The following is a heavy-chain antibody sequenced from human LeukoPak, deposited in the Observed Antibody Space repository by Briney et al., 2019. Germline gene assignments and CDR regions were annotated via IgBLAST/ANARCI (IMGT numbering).Heavy chain of an antibody. J-gene: IGHJ4*02. D-gene: IGHD6-13*01. V-gene: IGHV1-18*01. CDR1: GYTFTSYG. CDR2: ISAYNGNT. CDR3: ARDRTRIAAAGTQSHSY. Sequence: ASVKVSCKASGYTFTSYGISWVRQAPGQGLEWMGWISAYNGNTNYAQKLQGRVTMTTDTSTSTAYMELRSLRSDDTAVYYCARDRTRIAAAGTQSHSYWGQGTLVTVSS.